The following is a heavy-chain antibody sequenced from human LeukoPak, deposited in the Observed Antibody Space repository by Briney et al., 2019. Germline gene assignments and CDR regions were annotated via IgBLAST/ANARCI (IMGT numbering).Heavy chain of an antibody. D-gene: IGHD6-19*01. Sequence: SVKVSCKASGYTFTSYYMHWVRQAPGQGLEWMGRIIPILGIANYAQKFQGRVTITADKSTSTAYMELSSLRSEDTAVYYCARGSDSSGWYHYWGQGTLVTVSS. CDR3: ARGSDSSGWYHY. J-gene: IGHJ4*02. CDR2: IIPILGIA. CDR1: GYTFTSYY. V-gene: IGHV1-69*04.